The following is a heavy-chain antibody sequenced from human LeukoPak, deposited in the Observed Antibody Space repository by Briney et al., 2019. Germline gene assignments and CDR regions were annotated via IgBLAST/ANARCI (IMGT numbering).Heavy chain of an antibody. D-gene: IGHD5-18*01. J-gene: IGHJ5*02. CDR3: ARGGRYSYGYYFRNWFDP. V-gene: IGHV4-34*01. CDR1: GGSFSGYY. CDR2: INHSGST. Sequence: SETLSLTCAVYGGSFSGYYWSWIRQPPGKGLEWIGEINHSGSTNYNPSLKSRVTISVDTSKNQFSLKLSSETAADTAVYYCARGGRYSYGYYFRNWFDPWGRGTLVTVSS.